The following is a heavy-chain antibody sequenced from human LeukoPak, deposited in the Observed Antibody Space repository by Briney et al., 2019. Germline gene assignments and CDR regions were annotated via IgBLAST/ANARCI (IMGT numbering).Heavy chain of an antibody. CDR1: GGTFSSYA. D-gene: IGHD3-22*01. Sequence: ASVKVSCKASGGTFSSYAISWVRRAPGQGLEWMGGIIPIFGTANYAQKFQGRVTITTDESTSTAYMELSSLRSEDTAVYYCARDPGYYVSSGYYDSYFDYWGQGTLVTVSS. J-gene: IGHJ4*02. CDR3: ARDPGYYVSSGYYDSYFDY. V-gene: IGHV1-69*05. CDR2: IIPIFGTA.